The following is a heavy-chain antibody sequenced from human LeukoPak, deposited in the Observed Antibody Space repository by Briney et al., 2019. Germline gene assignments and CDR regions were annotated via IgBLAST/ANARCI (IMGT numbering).Heavy chain of an antibody. J-gene: IGHJ6*03. Sequence: GGSLRLSCAASGFTFSNAWMSWVRQAPGKGLEWVGRIKSKTDGGTTDYAAPVKGRFTISRDDSKNTLYLQMNSLKTEDTAVYYCTTVPETVAGTYYYYYYMDVWGKGTTVTVSS. D-gene: IGHD6-19*01. CDR1: GFTFSNAW. CDR2: IKSKTDGGTT. CDR3: TTVPETVAGTYYYYYYMDV. V-gene: IGHV3-15*01.